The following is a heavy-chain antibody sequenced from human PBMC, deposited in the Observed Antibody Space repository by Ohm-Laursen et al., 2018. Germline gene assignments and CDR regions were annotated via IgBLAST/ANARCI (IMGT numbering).Heavy chain of an antibody. CDR1: GFSFSSFE. Sequence: SLRLSCAASGFSFSSFEMNWVRQAPGKGLAWVSDIGGSGNNIHYADSVKGRFTISRDNAKNSLYLQMNSLRAEDTAVYYCARETATTGADFWGQGTLVIVSS. CDR3: ARETATTGADF. CDR2: IGGSGNNI. V-gene: IGHV3-48*03. J-gene: IGHJ4*02. D-gene: IGHD4-17*01.